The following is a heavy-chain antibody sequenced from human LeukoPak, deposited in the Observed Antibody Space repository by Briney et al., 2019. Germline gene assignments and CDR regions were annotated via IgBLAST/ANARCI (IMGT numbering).Heavy chain of an antibody. CDR3: ASSPKPVVVTATTSFDP. CDR1: GYTFTGYY. D-gene: IGHD2-21*02. CDR2: INPNSGGT. V-gene: IGHV1-2*06. Sequence: ASVKVSCKASGYTFTGYYMHYVRQAPGQGLEWMGRINPNSGGTNYAQKFQGRVTMTRDTSISTAYMELSRLRSDDTAMYYCASSPKPVVVTATTSFDPWGQGTLVTVSS. J-gene: IGHJ5*02.